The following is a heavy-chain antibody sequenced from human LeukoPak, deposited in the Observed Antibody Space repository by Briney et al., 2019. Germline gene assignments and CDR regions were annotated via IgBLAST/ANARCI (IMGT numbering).Heavy chain of an antibody. Sequence: SETLSLTCAVYGGSFSGYYWSWIRQPPGKGLEWIGEINHSGSTNYNPSLKSRVTISVDTSKNQFSLKLSSVTAADTAVYYCAGGGYCSSTSCLRGGPYYYYYYMDVWGKGTTVTVSS. D-gene: IGHD2-2*01. J-gene: IGHJ6*03. CDR2: INHSGST. V-gene: IGHV4-34*01. CDR3: AGGGYCSSTSCLRGGPYYYYYYMDV. CDR1: GGSFSGYY.